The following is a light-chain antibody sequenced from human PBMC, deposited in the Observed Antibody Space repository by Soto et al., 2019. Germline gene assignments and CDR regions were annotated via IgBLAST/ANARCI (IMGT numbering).Light chain of an antibody. CDR3: LLYYGGAQV. Sequence: QAVVTQEPSLTVSPGETVTLTCASSTGAVTSGYYPNWFQQKPGQAPRPLIYSINNKHSWTPDRFSGSLLGDKAALTLSGVQPEDKAEYYCLLYYGGAQVFGGGTKLTVL. V-gene: IGLV7-43*01. CDR2: SIN. CDR1: TGAVTSGYY. J-gene: IGLJ3*02.